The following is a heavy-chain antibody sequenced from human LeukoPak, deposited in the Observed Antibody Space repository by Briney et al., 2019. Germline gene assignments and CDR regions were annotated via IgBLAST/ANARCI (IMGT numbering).Heavy chain of an antibody. Sequence: GGSLRRSCAASGFTCSTYARSWVRQAPGNGRKWVSAISGSGGSTYYADSVKGRFTISRDNSKNTLYLQMNSLRAEDTAVYYCAKGPIAAAGTSWFDPWGQGTLVTVSS. CDR2: ISGSGGST. J-gene: IGHJ5*02. V-gene: IGHV3-23*01. D-gene: IGHD6-13*01. CDR1: GFTCSTYA. CDR3: AKGPIAAAGTSWFDP.